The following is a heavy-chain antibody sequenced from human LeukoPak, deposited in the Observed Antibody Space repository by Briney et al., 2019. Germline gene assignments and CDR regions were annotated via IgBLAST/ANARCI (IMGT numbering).Heavy chain of an antibody. CDR1: GFTFTSYW. D-gene: IGHD6-13*01. CDR3: ARDLGQHGTDY. CDR2: IKQDGSEQ. J-gene: IGHJ4*02. Sequence: GGSLRLSCAASGFTFTSYWMSWVRQAPGKGLEWVANIKQDGSEQDYMDSMKGRFTISRDNAKNSVYLQMNSLRAEDTAVYYCARDLGQHGTDYWGQGTLVTVSS. V-gene: IGHV3-7*03.